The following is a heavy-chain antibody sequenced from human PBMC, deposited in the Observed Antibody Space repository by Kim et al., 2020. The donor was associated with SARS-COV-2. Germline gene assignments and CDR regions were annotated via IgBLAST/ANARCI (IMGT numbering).Heavy chain of an antibody. D-gene: IGHD3-3*01. CDR2: INPNSGGT. CDR3: ARDLPPEVTIFGVVIREYYFDY. CDR1: GYTFTGYY. V-gene: IGHV1-2*06. Sequence: ASVKVSCKASGYTFTGYYMHWVRQAPGQGLEWMARINPNSGGTNYAQKFQGRVTMTRDTSISTAYMELSRLRSDDTAVYYCARDLPPEVTIFGVVIREYYFDYWGQGTLVTVSS. J-gene: IGHJ4*02.